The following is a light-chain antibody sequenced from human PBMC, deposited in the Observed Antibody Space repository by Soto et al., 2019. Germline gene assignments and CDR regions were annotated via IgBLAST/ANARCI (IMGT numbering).Light chain of an antibody. CDR3: QQYYSTPFT. CDR1: QSVLYSSNNKNY. V-gene: IGKV4-1*01. CDR2: WAS. J-gene: IGKJ2*01. Sequence: DIVMTQSPDSLAVSLGERATINSKSSQSVLYSSNNKNYLAWYQHKPGQPPKLLIYWASTRESGVPDRFSGSGSVTDFTLTISSLQAADVAVYYCQQYYSTPFTFGQGTKLEIK.